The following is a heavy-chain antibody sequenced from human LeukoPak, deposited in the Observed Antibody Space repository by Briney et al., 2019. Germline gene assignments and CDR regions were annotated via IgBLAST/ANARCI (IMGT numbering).Heavy chain of an antibody. V-gene: IGHV1-2*02. CDR1: GYVFNGYY. Sequence: ASVKDSFMTSGYVFNGYYMHWVRQDPGKGLEGMGWINPNSGVTDNARKFQGRVTITRDTSISTVYMELSRLRSDDTAMYYCARGATALPYSSGPKPLSVWGQGTLITVSS. CDR3: ARGATALPYSSGPKPLSV. D-gene: IGHD3-22*01. J-gene: IGHJ4*02. CDR2: INPNSGVT.